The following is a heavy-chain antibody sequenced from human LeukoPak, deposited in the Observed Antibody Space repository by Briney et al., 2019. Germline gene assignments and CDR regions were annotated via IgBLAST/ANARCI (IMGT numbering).Heavy chain of an antibody. CDR2: INTNTGNP. V-gene: IGHV7-4-1*02. CDR1: GYTFTGYA. D-gene: IGHD4-17*01. Sequence: ASVKVSCKASGYTFTGYAMNWVRQAPGQGLEWMGWINTNTGNPTYAQGFTGRFVFSLDTSVSTAYLQISSLKAEDTAVYYCARSPRGGDYAYYFDYWGQGTLVTVSS. CDR3: ARSPRGGDYAYYFDY. J-gene: IGHJ4*02.